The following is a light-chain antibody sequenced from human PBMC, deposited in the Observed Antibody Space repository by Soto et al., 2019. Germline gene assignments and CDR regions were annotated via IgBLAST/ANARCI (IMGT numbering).Light chain of an antibody. CDR2: DAS. Sequence: EIVLTQSPATLSLSPGERATLSCRASQSVSRYVAWYQQKPGQAPRLLIYDASNRVTGIPARFSGSGSGTDFFLTISSLEPEDFAVYYCQQRSNWPPTFGQGTKVEIK. CDR1: QSVSRY. CDR3: QQRSNWPPT. J-gene: IGKJ1*01. V-gene: IGKV3-11*01.